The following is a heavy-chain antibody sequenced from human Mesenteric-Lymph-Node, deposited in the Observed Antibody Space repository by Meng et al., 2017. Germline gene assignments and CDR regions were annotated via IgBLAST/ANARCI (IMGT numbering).Heavy chain of an antibody. CDR1: GGSISSGGYY. D-gene: IGHD3-22*01. Sequence: SETLSLTCTVSGGSISSGGYYWSWIRQHPGKGLEWIGYIYYSGSTYYNPSLKSRVTISVDTSKNQFSLKLSSVTAADTAVYYCARVYRGDSSGYYIDYCGQGMLVVASS. CDR3: ARVYRGDSSGYYIDY. CDR2: IYYSGST. J-gene: IGHJ4*02. V-gene: IGHV4-31*03.